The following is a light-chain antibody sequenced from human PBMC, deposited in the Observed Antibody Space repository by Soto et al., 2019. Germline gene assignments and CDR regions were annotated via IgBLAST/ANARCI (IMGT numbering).Light chain of an antibody. V-gene: IGKV3-20*01. CDR3: QQYGSSPPWT. CDR2: GAS. Sequence: ENVLTQSRGTLSLSPGARAPLSCRASQSVSSSYLAWYQQKPGQAPRLLIYGASSRATGIPDRFSGSGSGTDFTLTISRLEPEDFAVYYCQQYGSSPPWTFGQGTKVDIK. CDR1: QSVSSSY. J-gene: IGKJ1*01.